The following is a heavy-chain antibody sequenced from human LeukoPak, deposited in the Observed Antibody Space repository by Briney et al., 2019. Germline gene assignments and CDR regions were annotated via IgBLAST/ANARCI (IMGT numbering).Heavy chain of an antibody. CDR2: INHSGST. CDR3: ARALSMVRGLANWFDP. Sequence: PSETLSLTCAVYGGSFSGYYWSWIRQPPGKGLEWIGEINHSGSTNYNPPLKSRVTISVDTSKNQFSLKLSSVTAADTAVYYCARALSMVRGLANWFDPWGQGTLVTVSS. CDR1: GGSFSGYY. V-gene: IGHV4-34*01. J-gene: IGHJ5*02. D-gene: IGHD3-10*01.